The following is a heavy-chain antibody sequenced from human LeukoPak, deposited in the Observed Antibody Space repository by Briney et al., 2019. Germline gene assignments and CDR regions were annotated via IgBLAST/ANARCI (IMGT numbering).Heavy chain of an antibody. J-gene: IGHJ4*01. CDR3: ARGGVRTAASSLGY. Sequence: ASVKVSCKASGYTFSDYYLHWVRQAPGQGLEWVGWINPNSGGTNFAQKFRGRVTMTRDTSITTAYMELTRLKSDDTAVYYCARGGVRTAASSLGYWGQGTLVTVSS. CDR2: INPNSGGT. CDR1: GYTFSDYY. V-gene: IGHV1-2*02. D-gene: IGHD6-13*01.